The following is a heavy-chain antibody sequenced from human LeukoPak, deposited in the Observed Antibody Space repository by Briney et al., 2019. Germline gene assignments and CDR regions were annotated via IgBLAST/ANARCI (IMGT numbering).Heavy chain of an antibody. D-gene: IGHD3-10*01. CDR2: INPNSGAT. V-gene: IGHV1-2*02. Sequence: ASVKVSCKASVYTVTDYYMHWVRQAPGQGLEWMGWINPNSGATNSAQKFQGRVSMTRDTSISTAYMELNRLRSDDTAVYYCARPFGSGRRDAFAIWGPGTVVTVSS. CDR1: VYTVTDYY. CDR3: ARPFGSGRRDAFAI. J-gene: IGHJ3*02.